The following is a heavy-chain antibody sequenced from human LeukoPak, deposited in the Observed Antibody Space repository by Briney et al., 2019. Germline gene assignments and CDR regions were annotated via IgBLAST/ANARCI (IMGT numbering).Heavy chain of an antibody. Sequence: GGSLRLSCAASGFTISNYWMHWVRQAPGKELVWVSRINSDGSSTTYADSVKGRFTLSRDNAKNTLYLQMNSLRAEDTAVYYCARGYIYGFESWGQGTLVTVSS. CDR1: GFTISNYW. V-gene: IGHV3-74*01. J-gene: IGHJ4*02. CDR2: INSDGSST. D-gene: IGHD5-18*01. CDR3: ARGYIYGFES.